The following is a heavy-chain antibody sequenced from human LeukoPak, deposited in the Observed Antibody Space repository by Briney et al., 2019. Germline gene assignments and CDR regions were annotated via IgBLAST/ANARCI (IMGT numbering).Heavy chain of an antibody. D-gene: IGHD2-15*01. CDR1: GGSISSSNW. Sequence: SETLSLTCAVSGGSISSSNWWSWVRQPPGKGLEWIGEIYHSGSTNYNPSLKSRVTISVDTSKNQFSLKLSSVTAADTAVYYCARDLHLADRYYYGMDVWGQGTTVTVSS. CDR2: IYHSGST. V-gene: IGHV4-4*02. J-gene: IGHJ6*02. CDR3: ARDLHLADRYYYGMDV.